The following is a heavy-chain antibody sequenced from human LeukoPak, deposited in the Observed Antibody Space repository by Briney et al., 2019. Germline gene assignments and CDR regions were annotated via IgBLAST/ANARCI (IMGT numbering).Heavy chain of an antibody. Sequence: SETLSLTCNIAGASLKTFYWAWIRQPAGKGLEWIGRISTTGSPNYNAYLKSRLSISIDTSRSQFSLKLSSVTAADTAVYYCAREAGISRPLGYWGQGTLVTVSS. V-gene: IGHV4-4*07. CDR3: AREAGISRPLGY. CDR1: GASLKTFY. CDR2: ISTTGSP. J-gene: IGHJ4*02.